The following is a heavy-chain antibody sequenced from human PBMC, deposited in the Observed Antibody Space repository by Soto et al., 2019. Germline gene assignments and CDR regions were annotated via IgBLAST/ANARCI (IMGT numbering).Heavy chain of an antibody. J-gene: IGHJ3*02. D-gene: IGHD6-19*01. CDR3: ARDKYSSGWYTHDAFDI. Sequence: ASVKVSCKASGYTVTSYGISWVRQAPGQVLEWMGWISAYNGNTNYAQKLQGRVTMTTDTSTSTAYMELRSLRSDDTAVYYCARDKYSSGWYTHDAFDIWGQGTMVTVSS. CDR2: ISAYNGNT. CDR1: GYTVTSYG. V-gene: IGHV1-18*04.